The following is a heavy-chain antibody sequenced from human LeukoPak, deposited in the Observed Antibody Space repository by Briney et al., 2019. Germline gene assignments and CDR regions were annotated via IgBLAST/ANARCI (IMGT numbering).Heavy chain of an antibody. CDR2: INHSGST. J-gene: IGHJ3*02. Sequence: SETLSLTCAVYGGSFSGYYWSWIRQSPGKGLEWIGEINHSGSTNYNPSLKSRVTISVDTSKNQFSLKLSSVTAADTAVYYCARVSRANAFDIWGQGTMVTVSS. CDR1: GGSFSGYY. V-gene: IGHV4-34*01. CDR3: ARVSRANAFDI.